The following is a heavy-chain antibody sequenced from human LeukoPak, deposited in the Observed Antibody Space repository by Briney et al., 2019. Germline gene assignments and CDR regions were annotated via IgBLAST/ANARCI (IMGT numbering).Heavy chain of an antibody. J-gene: IGHJ4*02. D-gene: IGHD6-25*01. CDR3: ATPASRTAAALDC. Sequence: GGSLRLSCAASGFTFSSYGMNWVRQAPGKGLEWVSSISSSSSYIYYADSVKGRFTISRDNAKNSLYLQMNSLKIEDTAVYYCATPASRTAAALDCWGQGTLVTVSS. CDR2: ISSSSSYI. V-gene: IGHV3-21*04. CDR1: GFTFSSYG.